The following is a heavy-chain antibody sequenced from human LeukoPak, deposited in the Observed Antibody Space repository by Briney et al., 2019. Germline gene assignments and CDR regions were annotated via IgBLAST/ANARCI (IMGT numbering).Heavy chain of an antibody. CDR2: ISYDGSNK. D-gene: IGHD2-21*02. Sequence: PGGSLRLSCAASGFTFSSYGMHWVRQAPGKGLEWVAVISYDGSNKYYADSVKGRLTISRDNSKNTLYLQMNSLRAEDTAVYYCAKVVPLCGGDCSYGAFDIWGQGTMVTVSS. CDR3: AKVVPLCGGDCSYGAFDI. V-gene: IGHV3-30*18. CDR1: GFTFSSYG. J-gene: IGHJ3*02.